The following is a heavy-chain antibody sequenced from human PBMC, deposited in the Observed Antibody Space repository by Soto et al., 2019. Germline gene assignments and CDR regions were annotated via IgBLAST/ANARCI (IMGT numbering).Heavy chain of an antibody. CDR2: IYHSGST. J-gene: IGHJ3*02. D-gene: IGHD6-13*01. Sequence: QVQLQESGPGLVKPSGTLSLTCAVSGGSFSSSNWWSWVRQPPGKGLEWIVEIYHSGSTNYNPSLKSRVTILVDKSKNQVSLKLTSVTAADTAVYYCARSPSSSWYGGGAFDIWGQGTMVIVSS. CDR3: ARSPSSSWYGGGAFDI. V-gene: IGHV4-4*02. CDR1: GGSFSSSNW.